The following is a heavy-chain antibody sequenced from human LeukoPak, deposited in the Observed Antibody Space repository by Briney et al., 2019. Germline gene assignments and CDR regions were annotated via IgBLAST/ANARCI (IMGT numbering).Heavy chain of an antibody. CDR3: AKESGRPIRSLYHYYMDV. CDR2: INYDGSNQ. V-gene: IGHV3-30*02. CDR1: GFPFRIYG. Sequence: GGSLRLSYLVSGFPFRIYGMRWVRQAPGKGLEGVAFINYDGSNQYYADSVKGRFTISRDNSKNTLYLQIDSLRGDDTAVYYCAKESGRPIRSLYHYYMDVWGKGTTVIVSS. J-gene: IGHJ6*03.